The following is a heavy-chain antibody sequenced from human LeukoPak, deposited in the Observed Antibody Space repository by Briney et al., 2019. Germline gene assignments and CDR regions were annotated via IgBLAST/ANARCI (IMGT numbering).Heavy chain of an antibody. CDR1: GGSISSSSYY. V-gene: IGHV4-39*07. CDR3: ARDASRIQLWPL. J-gene: IGHJ4*02. D-gene: IGHD5-18*01. Sequence: SETLSLTCTVSGGSISSSSYYWGWIRQPPGKGLEWIGSIYYSGSTYYNPSLKSRVTISVDTSKNQFSLKLSSVTAADTAIYYCARDASRIQLWPLWGQGTLVTVSS. CDR2: IYYSGST.